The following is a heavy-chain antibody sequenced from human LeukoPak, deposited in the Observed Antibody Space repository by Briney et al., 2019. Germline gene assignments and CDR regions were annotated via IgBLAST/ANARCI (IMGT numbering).Heavy chain of an antibody. D-gene: IGHD6-19*01. J-gene: IGHJ4*02. CDR1: GFTFSDEY. Sequence: PGGSLRLSCAASGFTFSDEYMSCIRQAPGKGLEWVSYISNSGTYTNYADSVRGRFTISRDNAKHSLYLQMNSLRAEDTAVYYCARSRGAGPGAYFDYWGQGTLVTVSS. CDR2: ISNSGTYT. V-gene: IGHV3-11*03. CDR3: ARSRGAGPGAYFDY.